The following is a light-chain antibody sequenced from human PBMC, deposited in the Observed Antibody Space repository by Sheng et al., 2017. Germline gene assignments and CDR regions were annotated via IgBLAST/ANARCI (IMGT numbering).Light chain of an antibody. J-gene: IGKJ5*01. CDR1: QDIGTY. Sequence: DIQLTQTPSLLSTSVGDRVTITCRASQDIGTYLAWYQQKPGKDPMLLIYSASTLHSGVPSRFTGSGSGTEFTLTITYLLPEDFATYYCQQLHTSPTFGQGTRLDI. CDR3: QQLHTSPT. V-gene: IGKV1-9*01. CDR2: SAS.